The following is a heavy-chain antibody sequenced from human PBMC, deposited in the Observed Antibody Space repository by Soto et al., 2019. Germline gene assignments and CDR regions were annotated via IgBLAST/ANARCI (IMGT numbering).Heavy chain of an antibody. CDR3: AKDMGSSGSYYIDY. D-gene: IGHD1-26*01. V-gene: IGHV3-53*05. CDR1: GFTVSSNY. Sequence: PGGSLRLSCAASGFTVSSNYMSWVRQAPGKGLEWVSVIYSGGSTDYADSVKGRFTISRDNSKNTLYLQMNSLRAEDTALYYCAKDMGSSGSYYIDYWGQGTLVTVSS. CDR2: IYSGGST. J-gene: IGHJ4*02.